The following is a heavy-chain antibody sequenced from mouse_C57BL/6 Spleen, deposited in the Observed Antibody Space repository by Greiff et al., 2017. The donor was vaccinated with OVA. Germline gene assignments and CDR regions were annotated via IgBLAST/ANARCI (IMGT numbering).Heavy chain of an antibody. CDR3: VRPYDYDDGFAY. D-gene: IGHD2-4*01. CDR2: IRSKSNNYAT. CDR1: GFSFNTYA. J-gene: IGHJ3*01. V-gene: IGHV10-1*01. Sequence: EVKLVESGGGLVQPKGSLKLSCAASGFSFNTYAMNWVRQAPGKGLEWVARIRSKSNNYATYYADSGKDRFTIARDASESLLYLQMNNLKTEDTSMYYCVRPYDYDDGFAYWGQGTLVTVSA.